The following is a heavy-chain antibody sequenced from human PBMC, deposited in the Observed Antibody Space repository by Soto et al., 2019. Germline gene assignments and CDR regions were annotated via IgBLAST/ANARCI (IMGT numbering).Heavy chain of an antibody. D-gene: IGHD5-18*01. CDR3: AKDPVDTAMQPVGPLDY. V-gene: IGHV3-30*18. J-gene: IGHJ4*02. CDR1: GFTFSSYG. CDR2: ISYDGSNK. Sequence: QVQLVESGGGVVQPGRSLRLSCAASGFTFSSYGMHWVRQAPGKGLEWVAVISYDGSNKYYADSVKGRFTISRDNSKNTLYLQMNSLRAEDTAVYYCAKDPVDTAMQPVGPLDYWGQGTLVTVSS.